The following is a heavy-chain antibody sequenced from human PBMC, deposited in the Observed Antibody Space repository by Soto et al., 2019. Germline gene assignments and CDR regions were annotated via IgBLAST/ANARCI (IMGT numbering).Heavy chain of an antibody. CDR3: ARDRQVAGTKYFQH. V-gene: IGHV3-21*01. CDR2: ISSSSSYI. J-gene: IGHJ1*01. CDR1: GFTFSSYS. Sequence: GGSLRLSCAASGFTFSSYSMNWVRQAPGKGLEWVSSISSSSSYIYYADSVKGRFTISRDNAKNSLYLQMNSLRAEDTAVYYCARDRQVAGTKYFQHWGQGTLVTVSS. D-gene: IGHD6-19*01.